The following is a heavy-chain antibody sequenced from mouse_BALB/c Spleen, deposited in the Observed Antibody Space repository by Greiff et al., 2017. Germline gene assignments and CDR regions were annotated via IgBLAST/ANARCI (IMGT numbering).Heavy chain of an antibody. J-gene: IGHJ4*01. CDR3: ARLQLGYYAMDY. V-gene: IGHV5-12-1*01. D-gene: IGHD4-1*02. CDR2: ISSGGGST. Sequence: EVHLVESGGGLVKPGGSLKLSCAASGFAFSSYDMSWVRQTPEKRLEWVAYISSGGGSTYYPDTVKGRFTISRDNAKNTLYLQMSSLKSEDTAMYYCARLQLGYYAMDYWGQGTSVTVSS. CDR1: GFAFSSYD.